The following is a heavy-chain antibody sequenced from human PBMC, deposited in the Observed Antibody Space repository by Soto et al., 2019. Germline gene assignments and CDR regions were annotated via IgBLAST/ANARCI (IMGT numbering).Heavy chain of an antibody. V-gene: IGHV4-34*01. J-gene: IGHJ4*02. CDR2: INHSGST. CDR3: ARDKITGLFDY. CDR1: GGSFSGYY. D-gene: IGHD2-8*02. Sequence: PSETMSVTSSVDGGSFSGYYWTWISQPQGTGLEWIGEINHSGSTNYNPSLKSRVTISVDTSKNQFSLKLTSVTAADTAVYYCARDKITGLFDYWGEGTLVTVSS.